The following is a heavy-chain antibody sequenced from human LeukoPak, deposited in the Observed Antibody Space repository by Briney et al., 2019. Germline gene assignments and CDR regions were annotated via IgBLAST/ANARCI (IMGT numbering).Heavy chain of an antibody. CDR1: GGSISTYY. Sequence: NPSETLSVTCSVSGGSISTYYWSWIRQPPGKGLEWIGYIYYKGSTNYNPSLKSRVTISVDPSRNQFSLKLTSVTAADTAVYYCARGDLAIVATIPVDWGQGTLVTVSS. D-gene: IGHD5-12*01. V-gene: IGHV4-59*01. CDR3: ARGDLAIVATIPVD. CDR2: IYYKGST. J-gene: IGHJ4*02.